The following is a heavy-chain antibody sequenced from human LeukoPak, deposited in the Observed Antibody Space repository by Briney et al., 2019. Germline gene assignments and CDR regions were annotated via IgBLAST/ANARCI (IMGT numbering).Heavy chain of an antibody. V-gene: IGHV4-59*01. CDR1: GGSISSYY. CDR3: AAQGNGYNDY. CDR2: IYYSGST. Sequence: SETLSLTCTVSGGSISSYYWSWIRQPPGKGLEWIGYIYYSGSTNYNPSLKSRVTISVDTSKNQFSLKLSSVTAADTAVYYCAAQGNGYNDYWGQGTLVTVSS. J-gene: IGHJ4*02. D-gene: IGHD5-24*01.